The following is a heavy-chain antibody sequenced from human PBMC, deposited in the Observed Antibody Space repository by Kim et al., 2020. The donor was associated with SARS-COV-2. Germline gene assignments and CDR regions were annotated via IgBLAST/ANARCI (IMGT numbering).Heavy chain of an antibody. J-gene: IGHJ4*02. CDR1: GFTFSSYA. V-gene: IGHV3-23*01. Sequence: GGSLRLSCAASGFTFSSYAMSWVRQAPGKGLEWVSAISGSGGSTYYADSVKGRFTISRDNSKNTLYLQMNSLRAEDTAVYYCAKSGKYSSSPEIYYWGQGTLVTVSS. CDR3: AKSGKYSSSPEIYY. CDR2: ISGSGGST. D-gene: IGHD6-6*01.